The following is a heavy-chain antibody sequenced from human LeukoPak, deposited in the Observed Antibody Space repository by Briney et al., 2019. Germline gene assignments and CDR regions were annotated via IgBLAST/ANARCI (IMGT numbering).Heavy chain of an antibody. CDR3: AKNGEQWLVEQFFDY. J-gene: IGHJ4*03. D-gene: IGHD6-19*01. V-gene: IGHV3-30*18. Sequence: GGSLRLSCAASGFTFSNYGMHWVRQAPGKGLEWVAIISYDGTNKYYADSVKGRFTISGDNSKNTLYLQMNSLRADDTAVYYCAKNGEQWLVEQFFDYWGQGTTVTVSS. CDR1: GFTFSNYG. CDR2: ISYDGTNK.